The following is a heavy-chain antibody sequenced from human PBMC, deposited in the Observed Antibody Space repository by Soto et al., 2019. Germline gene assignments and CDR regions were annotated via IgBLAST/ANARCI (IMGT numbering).Heavy chain of an antibody. CDR2: IYYSGGT. D-gene: IGHD7-27*01. CDR3: ARQWRLGGFGPFDAFDI. J-gene: IGHJ3*02. Sequence: PSETLSLTCTVSGGSISSYYWSWIRQPPGKGLEWIGYIYYSGGTNYNPSLKSRVTISVDTSKNQFSLKLSSVTAADTAVYYCARQWRLGGFGPFDAFDIWGQGTMVTVSS. V-gene: IGHV4-59*12. CDR1: GGSISSYY.